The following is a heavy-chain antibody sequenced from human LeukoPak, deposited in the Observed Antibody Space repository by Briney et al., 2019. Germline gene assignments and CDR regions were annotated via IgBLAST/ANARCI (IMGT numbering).Heavy chain of an antibody. CDR3: ARWDGDYYDSSGYYYQQTNAFDI. J-gene: IGHJ3*02. CDR2: IIPMFGTT. CDR1: GGTFSSYV. D-gene: IGHD3-22*01. Sequence: GASVKVSCKASGGTFSSYVINWVRQAPGQGLEWMGGIIPMFGTTNYAQSFQGRVTITTDGPTNTAYLELTSLRSEDTAMYYCARWDGDYYDSSGYYYQQTNAFDIWGQGAMVAVSS. V-gene: IGHV1-69*05.